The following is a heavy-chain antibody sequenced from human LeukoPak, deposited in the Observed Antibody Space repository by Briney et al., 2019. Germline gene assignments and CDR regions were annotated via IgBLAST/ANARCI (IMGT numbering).Heavy chain of an antibody. CDR2: INPNSGGT. D-gene: IGHD3-22*01. V-gene: IGHV1-2*06. CDR1: GYTFTGYY. Sequence: ASVKVFCKASGYTFTGYYMHWVRQAPGQGLEWMGRINPNSGGTNYAQKFQGRVTMTRDTSISTAYMELSRLRSDDTAVYYCARDLYYDSSGYTYFDYWGQGTLVTVSS. J-gene: IGHJ4*02. CDR3: ARDLYYDSSGYTYFDY.